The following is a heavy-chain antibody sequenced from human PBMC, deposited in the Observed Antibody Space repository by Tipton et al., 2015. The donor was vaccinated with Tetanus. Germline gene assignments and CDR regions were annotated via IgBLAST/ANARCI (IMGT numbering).Heavy chain of an antibody. CDR2: ISNGNP. CDR3: AREVPAAGHFDS. V-gene: IGHV4-4*07. Sequence: TLSLTCSVSRGPISSYYWSWIRQPAGKGLEWIGHISNGNPDYAPSLKSRVTLSVDTSKNEFSLRLSSVTAADTAIYYCAREVPAAGHFDSWGQGTLVTVSS. CDR1: RGPISSYY. J-gene: IGHJ4*02. D-gene: IGHD2-2*01.